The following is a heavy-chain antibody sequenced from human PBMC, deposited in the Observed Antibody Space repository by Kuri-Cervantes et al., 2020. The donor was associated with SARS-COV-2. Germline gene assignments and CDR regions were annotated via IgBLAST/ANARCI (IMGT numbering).Heavy chain of an antibody. J-gene: IGHJ3*02. D-gene: IGHD3-3*01. CDR1: GFPFNDYY. V-gene: IGHV3-11*04. CDR3: ARATRITIFGNDAFDI. Sequence: GESLKISCAASGFPFNDYYFTWIRQAPGKGLEWVSSIRPSGGSKFYADSVKGRFTISRDDAKSSVYLQMNSLRGEDTAVYYCARATRITIFGNDAFDIWGQGTMVTVSS. CDR2: IRPSGGSK.